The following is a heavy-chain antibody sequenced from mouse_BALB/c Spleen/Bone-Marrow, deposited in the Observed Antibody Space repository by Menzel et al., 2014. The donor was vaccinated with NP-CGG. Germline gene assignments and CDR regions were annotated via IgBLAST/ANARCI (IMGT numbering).Heavy chain of an antibody. J-gene: IGHJ4*01. D-gene: IGHD2-1*01. Sequence: VKLQESGAELARPGASVKLSCKASGYTFTSYWMQWVKQRPGQGLKWIGAIYPGDGDTRYTQKFRGKATLTADKSSNTAYMQLSSLTSEDSAVYFCASPYGNYDAMDYWGQGTSVTVAS. CDR1: GYTFTSYW. V-gene: IGHV1-87*01. CDR2: IYPGDGDT. CDR3: ASPYGNYDAMDY.